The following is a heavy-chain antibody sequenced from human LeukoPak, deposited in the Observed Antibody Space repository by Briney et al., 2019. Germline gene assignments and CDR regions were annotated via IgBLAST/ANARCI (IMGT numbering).Heavy chain of an antibody. J-gene: IGHJ5*02. CDR1: GFTFSSYE. CDR2: ISSSSSTI. CDR3: ARELPWSYNWNYGWFDP. Sequence: PGGSLRLSCAASGFTFSSYEMNWVRQAPGKGLEWVSYISSSSSTIYYADSVKGRFTISRDNAKNSLCLQMNSLRAEDTAVYYCARELPWSYNWNYGWFDPWGQGTLVTVSS. D-gene: IGHD1-7*01. V-gene: IGHV3-48*01.